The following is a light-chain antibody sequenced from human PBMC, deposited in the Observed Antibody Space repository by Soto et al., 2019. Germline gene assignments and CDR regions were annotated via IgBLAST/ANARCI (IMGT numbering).Light chain of an antibody. CDR1: QNVGSRY. V-gene: IGKV3-20*01. J-gene: IGKJ1*01. CDR2: GTS. CDR3: QQYGSSPRT. Sequence: EIVLTQSPGTLSLSPGERATLSCRASQNVGSRYLAWYQQKPGQAPRLLIYGTSNRATGSPDRFSGSGSGTDFSLTISSLEPGDLAVNYCQQYGSSPRTFGQGTKVEIK.